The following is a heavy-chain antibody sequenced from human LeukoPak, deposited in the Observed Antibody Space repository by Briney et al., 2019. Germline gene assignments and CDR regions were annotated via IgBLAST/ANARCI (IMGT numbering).Heavy chain of an antibody. CDR3: ARDYYDSSGYYQGDY. V-gene: IGHV3-48*01. J-gene: IGHJ4*02. CDR1: GFTFSSYN. CDR2: ISTSSSTT. D-gene: IGHD3-22*01. Sequence: PGGSLRLSCAASGFTFSSYNMNWVRQVPGKGLEWVSYISTSSSTTYYADSMKGRFTISRDNAKNSLYLQMNSLRAEDTAVYYCARDYYDSSGYYQGDYWGQGTLVTVSS.